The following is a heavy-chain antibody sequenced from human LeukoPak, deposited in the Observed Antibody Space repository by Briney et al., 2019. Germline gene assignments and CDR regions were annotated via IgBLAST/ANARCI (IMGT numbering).Heavy chain of an antibody. Sequence: GGSLRLSCAASGFTFSSYALNWVRQAPGKGLEWVSSFGAAGGGTYYADSVQGRFTMSRDNSKNTLYLQMNSLRAEDTAIYFCARLYSSGWSDSRCQGTLVTVSS. V-gene: IGHV3-23*01. CDR2: FGAAGGGT. CDR3: ARLYSSGWSDS. J-gene: IGHJ5*01. CDR1: GFTFSSYA. D-gene: IGHD3-22*01.